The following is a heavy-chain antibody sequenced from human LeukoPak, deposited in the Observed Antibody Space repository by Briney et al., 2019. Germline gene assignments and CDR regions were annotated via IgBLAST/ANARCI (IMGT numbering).Heavy chain of an antibody. J-gene: IGHJ4*02. D-gene: IGHD6-19*01. CDR1: GFTFSDYY. Sequence: GGSLRLSCVASGFTFSDYYMSWIRQAPGKGLEWVSYIRSSGTTIHYPDSVKGRFTISRDNAKNSLYLQMNSLRAEDTAVYYCARDRGAVTDVFDYWGQGTLVTVSS. V-gene: IGHV3-11*04. CDR2: IRSSGTTI. CDR3: ARDRGAVTDVFDY.